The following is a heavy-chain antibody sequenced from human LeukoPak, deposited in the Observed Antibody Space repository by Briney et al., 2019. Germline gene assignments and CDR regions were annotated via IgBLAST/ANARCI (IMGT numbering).Heavy chain of an antibody. V-gene: IGHV1-24*01. J-gene: IGHJ4*02. D-gene: IGHD6-13*01. CDR3: ATGLVVGAAAGTRVDY. Sequence: ASVKVSCKVSGYTLTELSMHWVRQAPGKGLEWMGGFDPEDGETICAQKFQGRVTMTEDTSTDTAYMELSSLRSEDTAVYYCATGLVVGAAAGTRVDYWGQGTLVTVSS. CDR2: FDPEDGET. CDR1: GYTLTELS.